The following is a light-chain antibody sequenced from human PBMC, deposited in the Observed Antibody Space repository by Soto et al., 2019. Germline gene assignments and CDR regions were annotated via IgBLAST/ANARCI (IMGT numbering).Light chain of an antibody. V-gene: IGKV1-9*01. CDR3: QQLNSYPRT. CDR2: AAS. J-gene: IGKJ1*01. CDR1: QGISSY. Sequence: IQLTQSPSSLSASVGDRVTITCRASQGISSYLAWYQQKPGKAPKLLIYAASTLQSGVPSRFSGSGSVTDFTLTISSLQPEDFATYYCQQLNSYPRTFGQGTTVEFK.